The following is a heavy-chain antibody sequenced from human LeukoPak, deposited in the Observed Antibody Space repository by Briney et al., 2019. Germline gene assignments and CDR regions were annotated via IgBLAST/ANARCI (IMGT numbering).Heavy chain of an antibody. CDR1: GFTFSNAG. J-gene: IGHJ4*02. CDR2: IKSETDGGPT. V-gene: IGHV3-15*01. Sequence: GGSLRLSCAASGFTFSNAGMSWVRQAPGKGLEWVALIKSETDGGPTDYAANVKHRLTISRDESQNTMYLQINSLKTEDTAVYYCTTETWYYYGSGSSANLDYWGQGNLVTVSS. CDR3: TTETWYYYGSGSSANLDY. D-gene: IGHD3-10*01.